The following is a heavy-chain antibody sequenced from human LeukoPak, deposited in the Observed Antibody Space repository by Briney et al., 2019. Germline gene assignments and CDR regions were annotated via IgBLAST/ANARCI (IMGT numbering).Heavy chain of an antibody. D-gene: IGHD3-22*01. CDR3: ARDFDYYDSSSYPDY. CDR1: GFTFSSCS. J-gene: IGHJ4*02. CDR2: ISSSSSTI. Sequence: GGSLRLSCAASGFTFSSCSMNWVRQAPGKGLEWVSYISSSSSTIYYADSVKGRFTISRDNAKNSLYLQMNSLRAEDTAVYYCARDFDYYDSSSYPDYWGQGTLVTVSS. V-gene: IGHV3-48*01.